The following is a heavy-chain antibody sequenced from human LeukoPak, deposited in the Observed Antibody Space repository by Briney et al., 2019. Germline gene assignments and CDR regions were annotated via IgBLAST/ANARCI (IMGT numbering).Heavy chain of an antibody. CDR3: AKGTCSGVTCYFAEYSHH. J-gene: IGHJ1*01. CDR1: GFTFSSYA. V-gene: IGHV3-23*01. D-gene: IGHD2-15*01. Sequence: PGGSLRLSCAASGFTFSSYAMTWVRQAPGKGLEWVSAIGGSGGSTYYADSVKGRFSISRDNSKNTLYLQMNSLRAEDTAVYYCAKGTCSGVTCYFAEYSHHWGQGTLVTVSS. CDR2: IGGSGGST.